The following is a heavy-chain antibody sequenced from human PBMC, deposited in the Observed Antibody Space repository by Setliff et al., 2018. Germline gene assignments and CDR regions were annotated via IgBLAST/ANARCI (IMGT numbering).Heavy chain of an antibody. CDR1: GYTFTSYA. CDR3: ASFLSNFSRPFDY. D-gene: IGHD2-21*01. V-gene: IGHV1-3*01. Sequence: GASVKVSCKASGYTFTSYAMHWVRQAPGQRLEWMGWINAGNGNTKYSQKFQGRFTMTQDTSTDTAYMELRSLSSEDTAIYFCASFLSNFSRPFDYWGQGSLVTVSS. CDR2: INAGNGNT. J-gene: IGHJ4*02.